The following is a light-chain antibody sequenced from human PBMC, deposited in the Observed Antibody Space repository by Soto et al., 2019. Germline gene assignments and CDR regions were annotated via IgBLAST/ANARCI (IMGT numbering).Light chain of an antibody. CDR2: IENDGSH. V-gene: IGLV4-69*01. CDR3: QTWDTGIAI. Sequence: QPVLTQSPSASASLGASVNLTCTLTNGHSSNAIAWHQQQPEKSPRYLMKIENDGSHTKGDGIPDRFSGSRSGAERYLTISSLLSEDEADYYCQTWDTGIAIFGGGTKVTVL. CDR1: NGHSSNA. J-gene: IGLJ2*01.